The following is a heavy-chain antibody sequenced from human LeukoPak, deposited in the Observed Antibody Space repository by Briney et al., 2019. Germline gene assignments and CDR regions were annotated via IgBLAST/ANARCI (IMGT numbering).Heavy chain of an antibody. CDR3: ARGYSSGWYGRINWFDP. D-gene: IGHD6-19*01. Sequence: SVKVSCKASGYTFTSYGISWVRLAPGQGLEWMGWISAYNGNTNYAQKLQGRVTMTTDTSTSTAYMELRSLRSDDTAVYYCARGYSSGWYGRINWFDPWGQGTLVTVSS. J-gene: IGHJ5*02. CDR1: GYTFTSYG. CDR2: ISAYNGNT. V-gene: IGHV1-18*01.